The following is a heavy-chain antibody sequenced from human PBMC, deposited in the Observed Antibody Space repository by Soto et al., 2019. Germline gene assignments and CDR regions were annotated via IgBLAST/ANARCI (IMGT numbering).Heavy chain of an antibody. J-gene: IGHJ4*02. CDR3: ARSLTGYYFDY. CDR1: GFTFSSYW. CDR2: IKQDGSEK. Sequence: LSLTCAASGFTFSSYWMSWVRQAPGKGLEWVANIKQDGSEKYYVDSVKGRFTISRDNAKNSLYLQMNSLRAEDTAVYYCARSLTGYYFDYWGQGTLVTVSS. V-gene: IGHV3-7*01. D-gene: IGHD3-9*01.